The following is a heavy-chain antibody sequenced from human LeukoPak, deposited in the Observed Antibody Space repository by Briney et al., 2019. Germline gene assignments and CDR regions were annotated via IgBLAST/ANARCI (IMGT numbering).Heavy chain of an antibody. CDR2: ISSSSSYI. Sequence: GGSLKLSCAASGFTFSSYTMNWVRQAPGKGLEWVSSISSSSSYIYYADSLKGRFTISRDNAKNSLYLQMNSLRAEDTAVCYCARELGAFDIWGQGTMVTVSS. J-gene: IGHJ3*02. D-gene: IGHD7-27*01. CDR3: ARELGAFDI. CDR1: GFTFSSYT. V-gene: IGHV3-21*01.